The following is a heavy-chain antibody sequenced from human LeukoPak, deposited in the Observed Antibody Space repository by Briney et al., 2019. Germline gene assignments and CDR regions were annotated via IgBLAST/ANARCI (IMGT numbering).Heavy chain of an antibody. D-gene: IGHD5-18*01. Sequence: GRSLRLSCAASGFTFSSYGMHWVRQAPGKGLEWVAVIWYDGSNKYYADSVKGRFTISRDNSKNTLYLQMNSLRAEDTAVYYCAKDMTSYGPPYYFDYWGQGTLVTVSS. CDR2: IWYDGSNK. V-gene: IGHV3-33*06. CDR1: GFTFSSYG. J-gene: IGHJ4*02. CDR3: AKDMTSYGPPYYFDY.